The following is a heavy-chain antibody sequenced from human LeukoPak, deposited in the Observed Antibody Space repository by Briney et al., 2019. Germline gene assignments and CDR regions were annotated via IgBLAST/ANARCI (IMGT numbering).Heavy chain of an antibody. D-gene: IGHD1-26*01. V-gene: IGHV4-59*11. CDR1: GGSISSHY. J-gene: IGHJ4*02. CDR2: IYYSGST. CDR3: ARVKTGGGFDY. Sequence: PSETLSLTCTVSGGSISSHYWSWIRQPPGKGLEWIGYIYYSGSTNYNPSLKSRVTISVDTSKNQFSLMLSSVTAADTAVYYCARVKTGGGFDYWGQGTLVTVSS.